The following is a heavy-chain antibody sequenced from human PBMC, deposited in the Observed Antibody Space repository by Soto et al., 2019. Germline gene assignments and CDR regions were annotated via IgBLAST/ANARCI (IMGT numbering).Heavy chain of an antibody. CDR1: GFTFSSYA. J-gene: IGHJ6*02. CDR2: ISGSGGST. D-gene: IGHD1-26*01. V-gene: IGHV3-23*01. Sequence: GGSLRLSCAASGFTFSSYAMSWVRQAPGKGLEWVSAISGSGGSTYYADSVKGRFTISRDNSKNTLYLQINSLRTEDTAMYYCAKNHHASGDYYGLDFWGQGTTVTVSS. CDR3: AKNHHASGDYYGLDF.